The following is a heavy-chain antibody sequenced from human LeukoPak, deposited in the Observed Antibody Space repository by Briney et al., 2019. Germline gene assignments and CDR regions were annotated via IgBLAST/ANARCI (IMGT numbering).Heavy chain of an antibody. Sequence: ASVRVSCKASGYNFNNYGVSWVRQAPGQGLEWMGWISAKTGNTNYAQKVQGRVTMTTDTSTTTAYMELRSLGSDDTAVYYCARGSYPYSHGMDVWGQGTTVTVSS. V-gene: IGHV1-18*01. CDR1: GYNFNNYG. J-gene: IGHJ6*02. CDR3: ARGSYPYSHGMDV. CDR2: ISAKTGNT. D-gene: IGHD1-26*01.